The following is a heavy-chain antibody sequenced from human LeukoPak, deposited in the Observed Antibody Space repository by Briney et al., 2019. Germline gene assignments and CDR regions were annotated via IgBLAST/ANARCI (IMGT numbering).Heavy chain of an antibody. CDR3: ARGCSTGTIRFLIDY. CDR1: GFTFSSYS. V-gene: IGHV3-30*03. CDR2: VSYDGSDK. J-gene: IGHJ4*02. Sequence: GGSLRLSCAASGFTFSSYSMIWVRQAPGRGLEWVAVVSYDGSDKYFADSVMGRLTISRDNSKSTAYLHMNSLTAEDAAVYYCARGCSTGTIRFLIDYWGQGTLVTVSS. D-gene: IGHD2-15*01.